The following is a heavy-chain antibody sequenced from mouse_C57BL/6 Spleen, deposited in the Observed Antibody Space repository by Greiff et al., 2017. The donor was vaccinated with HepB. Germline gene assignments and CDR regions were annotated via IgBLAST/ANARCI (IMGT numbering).Heavy chain of an antibody. V-gene: IGHV1-82*01. J-gene: IGHJ3*01. CDR1: GYAFSSSW. CDR3: AREALYHDSDRDWFAY. D-gene: IGHD2-4*01. Sequence: VQLQQSGPELVKPGASVKISCKASGYAFSSSWMNWVKQRPGKGPEWIGRIYPGDGDTNYNGKFKGKATLTADKSSSTAYMQLSSLTSEDSAVYFCAREALYHDSDRDWFAYWGQGTLVTVSA. CDR2: IYPGDGDT.